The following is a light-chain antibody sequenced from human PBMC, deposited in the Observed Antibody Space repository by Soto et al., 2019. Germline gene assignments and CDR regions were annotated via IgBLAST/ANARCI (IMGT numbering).Light chain of an antibody. Sequence: ETVMTQSPATLSVSPGERATLSCRASQSVSGNLAWYQQKPGQPPRLLIYGASYRATGIPARFSGSGSGTEFTLTISGLQSEDFGVYYCQQYYYWPPWTFCQGTKVEIK. CDR1: QSVSGN. CDR3: QQYYYWPPWT. V-gene: IGKV3-15*01. CDR2: GAS. J-gene: IGKJ1*01.